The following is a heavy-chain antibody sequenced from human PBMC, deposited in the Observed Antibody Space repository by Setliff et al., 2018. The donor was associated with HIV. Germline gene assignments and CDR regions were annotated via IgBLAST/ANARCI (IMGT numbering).Heavy chain of an antibody. D-gene: IGHD3-3*01. CDR1: GFTFSIYN. V-gene: IGHV3-7*01. CDR2: IKEDGREK. J-gene: IGHJ4*02. Sequence: GGSLRLSCEASGFTFSIYNMTWVRQAPGKGLEWVATIKEDGREKYYVGSVKGRFTISRDNAKRSLYLQMNRLKTDDTAFYYCATFADGPDSWGQGTLVTVSS. CDR3: ATFADGPDS.